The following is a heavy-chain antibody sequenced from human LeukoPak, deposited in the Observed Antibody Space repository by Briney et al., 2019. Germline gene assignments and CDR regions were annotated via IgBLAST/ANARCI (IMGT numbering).Heavy chain of an antibody. CDR3: ARELHVVTTTQYYLDY. D-gene: IGHD5-12*01. V-gene: IGHV3-66*01. J-gene: IGHJ4*02. CDR1: GFTVSTNY. CDR2: MYSRGST. Sequence: GGSLRLSCAASGFTVSTNYMAWVRQAPGKGLEWVSVMYSRGSTYYADSVKCRFTLSRDNPKNTLYLQMNSLRAEDTAVYYCARELHVVTTTQYYLDYWGQGTLVTVSS.